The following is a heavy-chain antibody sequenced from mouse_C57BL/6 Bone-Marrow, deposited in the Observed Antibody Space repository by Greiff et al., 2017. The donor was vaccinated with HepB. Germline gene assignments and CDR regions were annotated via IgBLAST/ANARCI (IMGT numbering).Heavy chain of an antibody. CDR1: GYTFTDYE. CDR3: TRSDDGYYRYWFAY. CDR2: IDPETGGT. Sequence: SGAELVRPGASVTLSCKASGYTFTDYEMHWVKQTPVHGLEWIGAIDPETGGTASNQKFTGKAILTADKSSSTAYMELRSLTSEDSAVYYCTRSDDGYYRYWFAYWGQGTLVTVSA. J-gene: IGHJ3*01. V-gene: IGHV1-15*01. D-gene: IGHD2-3*01.